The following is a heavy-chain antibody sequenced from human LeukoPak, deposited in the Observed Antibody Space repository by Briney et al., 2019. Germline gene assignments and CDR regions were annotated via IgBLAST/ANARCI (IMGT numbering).Heavy chain of an antibody. J-gene: IGHJ4*02. CDR2: ISSSSSYI. D-gene: IGHD6-13*01. Sequence: PGGSLRLSCAASGFTFSDYYIDWVRQAPGKGLEWVSSISSSSSYIYYADSVKGRFTISRDNAKNSLYLQMNSLRAEDTAVYYCARSIGQQLLFDYWGQGTLVTVSS. CDR1: GFTFSDYY. CDR3: ARSIGQQLLFDY. V-gene: IGHV3-21*01.